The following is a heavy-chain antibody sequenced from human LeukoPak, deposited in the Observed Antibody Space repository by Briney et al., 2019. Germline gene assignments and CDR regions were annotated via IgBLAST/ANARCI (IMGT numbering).Heavy chain of an antibody. D-gene: IGHD2-15*01. CDR1: GGSFSGYY. CDR3: ARGLSAIVY. Sequence: SETLSLTCAVYGGSFSGYYWSWIRQPPGKGLEWVGEINHSGSTNYNPSLKSRVTISVDTSKNQFSLKLSSVAAADSAVYSCARGLSAIVYWGQGTLVTVSS. V-gene: IGHV4-34*01. CDR2: INHSGST. J-gene: IGHJ4*02.